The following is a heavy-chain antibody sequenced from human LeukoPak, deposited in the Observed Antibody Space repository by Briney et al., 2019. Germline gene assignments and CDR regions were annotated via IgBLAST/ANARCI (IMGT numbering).Heavy chain of an antibody. V-gene: IGHV4-59*01. CDR2: VYYTGST. Sequence: SETLSLTCPVSGGSISNYHYWTWIRQPPGKGLEWIGYVYYTGSTNFNPSLKSRVTMSLDTSRNQFSLKLTSLTAADTAVYYCARGAMATTPFFDYWGQGTLVTVSS. CDR3: ARGAMATTPFFDY. CDR1: GGSISNYHY. D-gene: IGHD5-24*01. J-gene: IGHJ4*02.